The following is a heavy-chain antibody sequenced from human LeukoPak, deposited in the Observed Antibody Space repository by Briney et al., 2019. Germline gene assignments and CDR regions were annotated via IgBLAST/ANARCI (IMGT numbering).Heavy chain of an antibody. V-gene: IGHV4-39*01. D-gene: IGHD6-19*01. J-gene: IGHJ4*02. CDR1: GGSLSSSSYY. Sequence: SETLSLTCTVSGGSLSSSSYYWGWIRQSPGKGLEWIGSISYSEPTSYPPSLKSRVTISVDTSKNQFSLKLSSVTAADTAVYYGARQAHSSGGPSHFDYWGQGTLVTVSS. CDR2: ISYSEPT. CDR3: ARQAHSSGGPSHFDY.